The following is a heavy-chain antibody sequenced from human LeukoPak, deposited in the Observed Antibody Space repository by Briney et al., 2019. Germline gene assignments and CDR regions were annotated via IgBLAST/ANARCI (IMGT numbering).Heavy chain of an antibody. CDR2: IYYCGNT. V-gene: IGHV4-59*01. J-gene: IGHJ3*02. Sequence: PSETLSLTCTVSGGSISRYYWSWIRQPPGKGREWIGHIYYCGNTNYNASLKSRVTISVDTSKNQFSLKLSSVTAADTAVYYCARAGRWLQLSVGAFDIWGQGTMVTVSS. D-gene: IGHD5-24*01. CDR3: ARAGRWLQLSVGAFDI. CDR1: GGSISRYY.